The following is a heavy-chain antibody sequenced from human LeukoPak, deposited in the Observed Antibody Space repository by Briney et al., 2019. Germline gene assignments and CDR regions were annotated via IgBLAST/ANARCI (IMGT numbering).Heavy chain of an antibody. CDR3: ARGDDPYYYDSKDGMDV. V-gene: IGHV1-69*13. CDR2: IIPIFGTA. CDR1: GGTFSSYA. J-gene: IGHJ6*02. Sequence: SVKVSCKASGGTFSSYAISWVRQAPGQGLEWMGGIIPIFGTANYAQKFQGRVTITADESTSTAYMELSSLRSEDTAVYYCARGDDPYYYDSKDGMDVWGQGTTVTVSS. D-gene: IGHD3-22*01.